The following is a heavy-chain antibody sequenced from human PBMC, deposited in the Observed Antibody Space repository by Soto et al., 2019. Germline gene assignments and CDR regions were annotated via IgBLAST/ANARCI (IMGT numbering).Heavy chain of an antibody. CDR3: ARARSSGWYRADAFDI. Sequence: SETLSLTCTVSGGSISSYYWSWIRQPPGKGLEWIGYIYYSGSTNYNPSLKSRVTISVDTSKNQFSLKLSSVTAADTAVYYCARARSSGWYRADAFDIWGQGTMVTVSS. V-gene: IGHV4-59*01. D-gene: IGHD6-19*01. CDR2: IYYSGST. J-gene: IGHJ3*02. CDR1: GGSISSYY.